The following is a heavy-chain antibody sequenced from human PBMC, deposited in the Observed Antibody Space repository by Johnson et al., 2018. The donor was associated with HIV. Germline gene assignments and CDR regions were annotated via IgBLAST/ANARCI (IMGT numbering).Heavy chain of an antibody. Sequence: QVQLVESGGGVVQPGGSLRLSCAASGFTFSSYGMHWVRQAPGKGLEWVAFIRYDGSNKYYADSEKGRFTISRDNSKNTLYLQMNSLRAEDTAVYYCAKDIRGGVKGAFDIWGQGTMVTVSS. CDR3: AKDIRGGVKGAFDI. CDR1: GFTFSSYG. CDR2: IRYDGSNK. V-gene: IGHV3-30*02. J-gene: IGHJ3*02. D-gene: IGHD3-16*01.